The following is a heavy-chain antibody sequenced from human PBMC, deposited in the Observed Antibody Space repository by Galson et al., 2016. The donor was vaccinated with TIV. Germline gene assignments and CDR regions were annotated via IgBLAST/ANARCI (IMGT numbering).Heavy chain of an antibody. D-gene: IGHD3-9*01. CDR1: GDSFSSHT. V-gene: IGHV1-69*02. Sequence: SVKVSCKASGDSFSSHTISWLRQAPGQGLEWMGRIIPMINIANYPQKFQGRVTITADKSTSTAYMELTSLTSDDTAVYYCARGAYFDLSPDAFDIWGQGTMVTVSS. J-gene: IGHJ3*02. CDR2: IIPMINIA. CDR3: ARGAYFDLSPDAFDI.